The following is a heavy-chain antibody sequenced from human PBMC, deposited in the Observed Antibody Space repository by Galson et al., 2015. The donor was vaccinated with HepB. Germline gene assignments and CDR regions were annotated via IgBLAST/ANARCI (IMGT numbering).Heavy chain of an antibody. V-gene: IGHV3-21*01. Sequence: SLRLSCAASGFTFSSYSMNWVRQAPGKGLEWVSSIGGSSDYIYYADSVKGRFTISRDNPKNSLYLQMNSLRVEDTAVYYCARDLATGYDFDYWGQGTLVTVSS. CDR3: ARDLATGYDFDY. D-gene: IGHD5-12*01. J-gene: IGHJ4*02. CDR2: IGGSSDYI. CDR1: GFTFSSYS.